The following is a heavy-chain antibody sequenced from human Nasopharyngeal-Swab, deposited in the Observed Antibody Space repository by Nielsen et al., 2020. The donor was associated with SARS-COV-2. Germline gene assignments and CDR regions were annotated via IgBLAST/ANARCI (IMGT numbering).Heavy chain of an antibody. J-gene: IGHJ4*02. CDR3: ARGSVAGGL. Sequence: ASLEISWASSGFTFSSYSMNWVRQAPGKGLEWVSSISSSSSYIYYADSVKGRFTISRDNAKNSLYLQMNSLRAEDTAVYYCARGSVAGGLWGQGTLVTVSS. V-gene: IGHV3-21*01. D-gene: IGHD6-19*01. CDR2: ISSSSSYI. CDR1: GFTFSSYS.